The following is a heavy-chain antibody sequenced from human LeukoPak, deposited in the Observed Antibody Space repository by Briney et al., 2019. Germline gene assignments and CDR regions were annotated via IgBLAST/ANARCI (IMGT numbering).Heavy chain of an antibody. CDR1: GYTFINYG. D-gene: IGHD2-2*01. V-gene: IGHV1-18*01. Sequence: ASVKVSCKASGYTFINYGITWVRPAPGQGRKWMGWVSAYSGNTDYAQKFQGRVTMTTDTSTSAAYMDLRSLRSDDTAVYYCARVAQYCTGTSCLDYWGQGTLVTVSS. J-gene: IGHJ4*02. CDR3: ARVAQYCTGTSCLDY. CDR2: VSAYSGNT.